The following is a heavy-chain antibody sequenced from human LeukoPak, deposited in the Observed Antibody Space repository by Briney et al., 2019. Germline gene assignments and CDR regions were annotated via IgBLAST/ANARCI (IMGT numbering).Heavy chain of an antibody. Sequence: GGSLRLSCATSGFSISEYIVNWVRQAPGKGLEWVANIKEDGSEKNYVDSVKGRFTISRDNAKNSLYLQMNSLRAEDTAVYYCARVRYMDVWGRGTTVTVSS. CDR1: GFSISEYI. J-gene: IGHJ6*03. CDR3: ARVRYMDV. V-gene: IGHV3-7*01. CDR2: IKEDGSEK.